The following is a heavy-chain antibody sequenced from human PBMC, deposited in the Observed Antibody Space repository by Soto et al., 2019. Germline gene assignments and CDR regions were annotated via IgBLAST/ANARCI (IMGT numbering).Heavy chain of an antibody. CDR3: ARVMITFGGVIAVNWFDP. CDR1: GYTFTSYD. D-gene: IGHD3-16*02. V-gene: IGHV1-8*01. CDR2: MNPNSGNT. J-gene: IGHJ5*02. Sequence: SVKVSCKASGYTFTSYDMKWVRQATGQGLEWMGWMNPNSGNTGYAQKFQGRVTMTRNTSISTAYMELSSLRSEDTAVYYCARVMITFGGVIAVNWFDPWGQGTLVTVSS.